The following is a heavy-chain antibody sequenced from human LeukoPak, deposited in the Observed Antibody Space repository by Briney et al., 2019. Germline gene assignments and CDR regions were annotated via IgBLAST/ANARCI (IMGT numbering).Heavy chain of an antibody. J-gene: IGHJ1*01. CDR3: ARDSGQHSGYDWSH. Sequence: SETLSLTCTVSGGSITSDNYYWGWIRQPPGKGLEFIGSIYFGRTTYYTPSLKSRVTISIDTSTNQFSLMLTSMTAADTAVYYCARDSGQHSGYDWSHWGQGTLVTVSS. CDR1: GGSITSDNYY. CDR2: IYFGRTT. D-gene: IGHD5-12*01. V-gene: IGHV4-39*07.